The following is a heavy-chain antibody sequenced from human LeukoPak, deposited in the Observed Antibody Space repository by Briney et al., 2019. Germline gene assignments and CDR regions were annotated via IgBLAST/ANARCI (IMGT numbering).Heavy chain of an antibody. V-gene: IGHV1-24*01. J-gene: IGHJ5*02. CDR3: VTEIVGATGAEGNWFDP. CDR2: FDPEDGET. Sequence: ASVKVSCKVSGCTLTELSMHWVRQAPGKGLEWMGGFDPEDGETIYAQKFQGRVTMTEDTSTDTAYMELSSLRSEDTAVYYCVTEIVGATGAEGNWFDPWGQGTLVTVSS. CDR1: GCTLTELS. D-gene: IGHD1-26*01.